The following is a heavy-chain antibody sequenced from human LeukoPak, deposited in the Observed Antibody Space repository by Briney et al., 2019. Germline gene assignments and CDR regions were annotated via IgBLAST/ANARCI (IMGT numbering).Heavy chain of an antibody. CDR2: INQDGNDK. Sequence: GGSLRLSCAASGFTFSNYWMTWVRQAPGKGLEWVANINQDGNDKYYVDSVKGRFTISRDNTKRSLFLQMSSLRAEDTAVYYCAVTRTRGDHWGQGTLVTVSS. J-gene: IGHJ4*02. V-gene: IGHV3-7*03. D-gene: IGHD2-21*01. CDR1: GFTFSNYW. CDR3: AVTRTRGDH.